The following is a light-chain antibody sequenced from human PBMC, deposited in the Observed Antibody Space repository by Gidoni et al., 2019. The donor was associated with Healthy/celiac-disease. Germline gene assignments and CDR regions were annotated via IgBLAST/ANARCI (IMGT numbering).Light chain of an antibody. CDR1: QSISSY. V-gene: IGKV1-39*01. CDR2: AAS. Sequence: DIPLTQSPSSLSASVGDRVTITCRASQSISSYLNWYQQKPGKAPKLLIYAASSLQSGVPSRLSGSGSGTDFTHTISSLQPEDFATYYCQQSYSTPGVTFGQGTKLEIK. CDR3: QQSYSTPGVT. J-gene: IGKJ2*01.